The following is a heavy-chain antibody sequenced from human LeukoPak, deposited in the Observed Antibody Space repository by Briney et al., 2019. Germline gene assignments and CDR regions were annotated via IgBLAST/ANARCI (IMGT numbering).Heavy chain of an antibody. D-gene: IGHD2-15*01. CDR1: GYTFTNYT. CDR2: IIPIFGTA. Sequence: SVKVSCKASGYTFTNYTINWVRLAPGQGLEWMGGIIPIFGTANYAQKFQGRVTITADESTSTAYMELSSLRSEDTAVYYCARDRLGYCSGGSCYSGSDIWGQGTMVTVSS. V-gene: IGHV1-69*13. J-gene: IGHJ3*02. CDR3: ARDRLGYCSGGSCYSGSDI.